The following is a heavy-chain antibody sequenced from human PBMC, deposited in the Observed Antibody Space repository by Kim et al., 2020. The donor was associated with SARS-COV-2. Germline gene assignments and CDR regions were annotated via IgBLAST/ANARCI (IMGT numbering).Heavy chain of an antibody. J-gene: IGHJ4*02. V-gene: IGHV3-43D*03. CDR2: ISWDGGST. CDR3: AKDMFADSSSFPDY. Sequence: GGSLRLSCAASGFTFDDYAMHWVRQAPGKGLEWVSLISWDGGSTYYADSVKGRFTISRDNSKNSLYLQMNSLRAEDTALYYCAKDMFADSSSFPDYWGQGTLVTVSS. CDR1: GFTFDDYA. D-gene: IGHD6-13*01.